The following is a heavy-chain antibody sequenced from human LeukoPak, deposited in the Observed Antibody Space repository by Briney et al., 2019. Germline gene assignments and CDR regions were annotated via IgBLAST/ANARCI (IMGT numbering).Heavy chain of an antibody. J-gene: IGHJ4*02. CDR1: GFTFSSYA. Sequence: PGGYLRLYCAAYGFTFSSYAMSWVRQAPGKGLEWVSAISGGGGSTYYADPVKGRFTISRDNSKNPLYLQMNSLRAEDTAVYYCAKDQGHSTSYYADYWGQGTLVTVSS. D-gene: IGHD2-2*01. V-gene: IGHV3-23*01. CDR2: ISGGGGST. CDR3: AKDQGHSTSYYADY.